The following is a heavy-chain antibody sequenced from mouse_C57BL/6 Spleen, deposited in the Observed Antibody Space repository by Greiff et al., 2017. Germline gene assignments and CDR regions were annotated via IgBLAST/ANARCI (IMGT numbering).Heavy chain of an antibody. V-gene: IGHV1-76*01. CDR3: AREGGIYYYGSSYPYYAMDY. Sequence: VQLQQSGAELVRPGASVKLSCKASGYTFTDYYINWMKQRPGQGLEWIARIYPGSGNTYYNEKFKGKATLTAEKSSSTAYMQLSSLTSEDSAVYFCAREGGIYYYGSSYPYYAMDYWGQGTSVTVSS. D-gene: IGHD1-1*01. CDR2: IYPGSGNT. J-gene: IGHJ4*01. CDR1: GYTFTDYY.